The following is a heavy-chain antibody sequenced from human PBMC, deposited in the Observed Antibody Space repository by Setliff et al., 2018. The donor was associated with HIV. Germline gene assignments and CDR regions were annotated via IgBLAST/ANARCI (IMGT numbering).Heavy chain of an antibody. V-gene: IGHV3-21*01. D-gene: IGHD5-12*01. J-gene: IGHJ4*02. Sequence: LRLSCAVSGFNFRGYNMNWVRQAPGKGLEWVSSISTSSTYTYYADSVKGRFTTSRDNAKNALYLQMNSLRAEDTAVYYCATHRVGQRPWLSDFWGQGTLVTVSS. CDR1: GFNFRGYN. CDR3: ATHRVGQRPWLSDF. CDR2: ISTSSTYT.